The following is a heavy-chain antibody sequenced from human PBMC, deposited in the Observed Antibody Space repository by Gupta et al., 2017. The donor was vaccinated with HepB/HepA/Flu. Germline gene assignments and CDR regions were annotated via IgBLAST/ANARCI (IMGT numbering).Heavy chain of an antibody. J-gene: IGHJ5*02. CDR1: GYTFTDHH. D-gene: IGHD2/OR15-2a*01. Sequence: QVQLLQSGDEVKQPGAALKVSCKASGYTFTDHHMHWVRQAPGQGLEWMGWINCDSGATKYAQKFQDRITWTRDTSPTTAYMDLSSLRSDDTAPYYCARESWFYDTWGQGTLVTVSS. V-gene: IGHV1-2*02. CDR2: INCDSGAT. CDR3: ARESWFYDT.